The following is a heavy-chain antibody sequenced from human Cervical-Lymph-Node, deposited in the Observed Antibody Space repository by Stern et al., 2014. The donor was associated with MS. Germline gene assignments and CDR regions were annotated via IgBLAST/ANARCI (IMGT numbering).Heavy chain of an antibody. CDR3: AKHRGEDWNYAFWFDP. D-gene: IGHD1-7*01. V-gene: IGHV3-30*18. CDR2: ISNDGSNK. Sequence: VQLVESGGGVVQPGTSLRLSCAASRFTFDNYGMHWVRQAPGKGLEWVALISNDGSNKNYADPVKGRFIISRDNSNNTLFLQMNSLRAEDTAVYYCAKHRGEDWNYAFWFDPWGQGTLVTVSS. CDR1: RFTFDNYG. J-gene: IGHJ5*02.